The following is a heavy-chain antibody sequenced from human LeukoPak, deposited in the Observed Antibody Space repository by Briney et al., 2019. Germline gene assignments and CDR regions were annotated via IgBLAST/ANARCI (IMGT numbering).Heavy chain of an antibody. Sequence: SETLSLTCTVSGDSISSGDYYWSWIRQPAGKGLEWIGRISSSGSTNYNPSLKSRVTISVDTSKNQFSLKLSSVTAADTAVYYCARGSPIVVVTSDAFDIWGQGTMVTVSS. CDR2: ISSSGST. V-gene: IGHV4-61*02. CDR3: ARGSPIVVVTSDAFDI. D-gene: IGHD2-21*02. J-gene: IGHJ3*02. CDR1: GDSISSGDYY.